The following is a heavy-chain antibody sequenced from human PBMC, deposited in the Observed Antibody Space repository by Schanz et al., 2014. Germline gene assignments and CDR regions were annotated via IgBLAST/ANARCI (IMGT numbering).Heavy chain of an antibody. D-gene: IGHD6-13*01. V-gene: IGHV1-46*03. Sequence: QVQLVQSGAEVKKPGASVKVSCKASGYTFVSYSMHWVRQAPGQGLEWMGMINPSGGSTTYAQKFQGRVAMTRDTSTSTVYMELSSLRSEDTAVYDCARDGVDAAAGGNYWGQGTLVTVSS. CDR2: INPSGGST. J-gene: IGHJ4*02. CDR1: GYTFVSYS. CDR3: ARDGVDAAAGGNY.